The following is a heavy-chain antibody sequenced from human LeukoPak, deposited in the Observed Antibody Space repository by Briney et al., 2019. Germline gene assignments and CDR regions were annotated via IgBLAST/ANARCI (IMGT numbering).Heavy chain of an antibody. J-gene: IGHJ6*02. V-gene: IGHV3-7*03. Sequence: GGSLRLSCAASGFTFSSYAMHWVRQGPGKGLEWVANIKPDRSEIYYVDSVKGRFTISRDNAKNSVYLQMNSLKADDTAVYYCGRGMDVWGQGTTVTVSS. CDR3: GRGMDV. CDR2: IKPDRSEI. CDR1: GFTFSSYA.